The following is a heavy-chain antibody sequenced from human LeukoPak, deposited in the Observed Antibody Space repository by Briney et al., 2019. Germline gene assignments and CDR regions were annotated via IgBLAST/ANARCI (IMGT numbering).Heavy chain of an antibody. CDR2: IRDSGDST. CDR1: GFTFSSYA. D-gene: IGHD4-11*01. Sequence: GSLRLSCAASGFTFSSYAMSWVRQTPGKGLEWVSGIRDSGDSTYYADSVKGRFTISRDNSKNTLYLQMNSLRAEDTAVYYCARDTSLMTTVIDYRGQGILVTVSS. CDR3: ARDTSLMTTVIDY. V-gene: IGHV3-23*01. J-gene: IGHJ4*02.